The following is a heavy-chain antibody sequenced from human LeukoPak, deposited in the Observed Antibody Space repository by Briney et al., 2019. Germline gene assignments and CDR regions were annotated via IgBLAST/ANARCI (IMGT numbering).Heavy chain of an antibody. J-gene: IGHJ4*02. CDR2: ISGSGGST. CDR1: GFTFSSYA. CDR3: AKGRGRSSGYYSDY. Sequence: GGSLRLSCAASGFTFSSYAMSWVRQAPGKGLEWVSAISGSGGSTYYADSVKGRFTIFRDNSKNTLYLQMNSLRAEDTAVYYCAKGRGRSSGYYSDYWGQGTLVTVSS. D-gene: IGHD3-22*01. V-gene: IGHV3-23*01.